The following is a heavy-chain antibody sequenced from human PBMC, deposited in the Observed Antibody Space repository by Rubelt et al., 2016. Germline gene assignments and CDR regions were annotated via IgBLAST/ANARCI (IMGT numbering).Heavy chain of an antibody. Sequence: QVQLQQWGAGLLKPSETLPLTCAVYGGSFSGYYWSWIRQPPGKGLEWIGEINHSGSTNYNPSLKGRVTISVDTSKNQFSLKLSSVTAADTAVYYCARRLGRDGYNFDYWGQGTLVTVSS. CDR2: INHSGST. CDR1: GGSFSGYY. CDR3: ARRLGRDGYNFDY. D-gene: IGHD5-24*01. J-gene: IGHJ4*02. V-gene: IGHV4-34*01.